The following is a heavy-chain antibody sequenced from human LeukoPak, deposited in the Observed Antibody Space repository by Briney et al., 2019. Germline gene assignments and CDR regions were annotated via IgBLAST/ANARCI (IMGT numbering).Heavy chain of an antibody. J-gene: IGHJ4*02. Sequence: PSETLSLTCAVYSGSFSGYYWSWIRQPPGKGLEWIGEINHSGSTNYNPSLKSRVTISVDTSKNQFSLKLSSVTAADTAVYCCARRAGLRGFFFDYWGQGTLVTVSS. CDR2: INHSGST. D-gene: IGHD6-19*01. V-gene: IGHV4-34*01. CDR1: SGSFSGYY. CDR3: ARRAGLRGFFFDY.